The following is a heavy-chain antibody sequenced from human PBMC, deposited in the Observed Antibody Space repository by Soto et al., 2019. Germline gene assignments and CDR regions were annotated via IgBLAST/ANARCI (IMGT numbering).Heavy chain of an antibody. CDR3: RTVRGGGGY. CDR1: GFTVSNNY. J-gene: IGHJ4*02. Sequence: EVQLVESGGGLIQPGGSLRLSCAVSGFTVSNNYMSWVRQAPGKGLEGVSVIYSGGYTAYGDSVKGRFTISRDNSKNNLYLKINTLGPADAGVFFGRTVRGGGGYWGQGTLVTVSS. V-gene: IGHV3-53*01. CDR2: IYSGGYT. D-gene: IGHD3-10*01.